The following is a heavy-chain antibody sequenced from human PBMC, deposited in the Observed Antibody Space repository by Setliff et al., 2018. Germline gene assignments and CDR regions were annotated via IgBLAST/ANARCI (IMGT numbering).Heavy chain of an antibody. CDR2: MSGSGITI. CDR1: GFSFSDYY. Sequence: PGGSLRLSCAAAGFSFSDYYMSWVRQAPGKGLEWISKMSGSGITIYYADSLKGRFTISRDNAKNSLYLQMNSLRAEDTAVYYCARFACSGGSCYLSSSDYWGQGTLVTVSS. CDR3: ARFACSGGSCYLSSSDY. V-gene: IGHV3-11*04. D-gene: IGHD2-15*01. J-gene: IGHJ4*02.